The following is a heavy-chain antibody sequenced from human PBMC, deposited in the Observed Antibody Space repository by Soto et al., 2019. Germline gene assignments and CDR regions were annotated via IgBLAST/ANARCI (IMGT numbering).Heavy chain of an antibody. CDR2: IYSSGST. CDR1: GGSISSYY. V-gene: IGHV4-4*07. Sequence: SETLSLTCSVSGGSISSYYWSWIRQPAGKGLEWIGRIYSSGSTKYNPSLKSRVIMSVDTSKNQFSPKLYSVTAADTAVYYCARTLEAAGTENWFDPWGQGTLVTVSS. J-gene: IGHJ5*02. D-gene: IGHD6-13*01. CDR3: ARTLEAAGTENWFDP.